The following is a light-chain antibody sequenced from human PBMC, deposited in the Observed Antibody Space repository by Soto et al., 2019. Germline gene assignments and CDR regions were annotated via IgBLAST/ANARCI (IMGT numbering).Light chain of an antibody. J-gene: IGKJ4*01. V-gene: IGKV1-33*01. Sequence: DIPMTQSPSSRSASVGDRVTITCQASQDISNYLNWYQQKPGKAPKLLIYDASNLETGVPSRFSGSGSGTDFTFTISSLQPEDIATYYCQQYDNLPFGGGTKVEIK. CDR3: QQYDNLP. CDR2: DAS. CDR1: QDISNY.